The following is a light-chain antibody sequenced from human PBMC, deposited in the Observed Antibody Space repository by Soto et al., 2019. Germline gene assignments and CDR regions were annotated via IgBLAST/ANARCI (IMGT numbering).Light chain of an antibody. CDR3: SSNTSSNTPV. CDR1: SSDVGAYNY. Sequence: QSALTQPASVSGSPGQSITISCTGTSSDVGAYNYVSWYQQHPGKAPKLMIFEARDRPSGVSNRFSASKSGNTASLTTSGIPAEGEEGYYCSSNTSSNTPVLGGGTQLTAL. V-gene: IGLV2-14*01. J-gene: IGLJ2*01. CDR2: EAR.